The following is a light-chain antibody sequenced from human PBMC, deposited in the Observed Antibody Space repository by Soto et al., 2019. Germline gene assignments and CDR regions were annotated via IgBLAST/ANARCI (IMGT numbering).Light chain of an antibody. J-gene: IGKJ3*01. CDR3: QQYYSTPFT. CDR1: QSVLYSSNNKNY. CDR2: WAS. Sequence: DIVMTQSPDSLAVSLGERATINCKSSQSVLYSSNNKNYLAWYQQQPGQPPKLLIYWASTRESGVPDRFSGSGSGKDSTLTISSLQAEDVAVYYCQQYYSTPFTFGPGTKVDIK. V-gene: IGKV4-1*01.